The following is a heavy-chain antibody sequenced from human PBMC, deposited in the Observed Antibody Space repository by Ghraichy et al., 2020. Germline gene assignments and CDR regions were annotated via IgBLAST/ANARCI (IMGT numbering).Heavy chain of an antibody. CDR3: ARDLEVYSSSSFRYYYYGMDV. CDR2: INPNSGGT. D-gene: IGHD6-6*01. V-gene: IGHV1-2*02. J-gene: IGHJ6*02. CDR1: GYTFTGYY. Sequence: ASVKVSCKASGYTFTGYYMHWVRQAPGQGLEWMGWINPNSGGTNYAQKFQGRVTMTRDTSISTAYMELSRLRSDDTAVYYCARDLEVYSSSSFRYYYYGMDVWGQGTTVTVSS.